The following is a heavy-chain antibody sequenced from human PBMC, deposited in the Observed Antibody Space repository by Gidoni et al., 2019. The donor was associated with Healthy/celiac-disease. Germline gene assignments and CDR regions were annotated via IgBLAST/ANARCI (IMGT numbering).Heavy chain of an antibody. J-gene: IGHJ4*02. V-gene: IGHV1-18*04. CDR3: ARECREYGDYLRHFDY. CDR2: ISAYNVNT. Sequence: QVQLVQSGAEVKKPGASVKVSCKASGYTFTSYGISWVRQAPGQGLEWMGWISAYNVNTNYAKKLQGRVTMTTDTSKSTAYMELRSLRSDDTAVYYCARECREYGDYLRHFDYWGQGTLVTVSS. D-gene: IGHD4-17*01. CDR1: GYTFTSYG.